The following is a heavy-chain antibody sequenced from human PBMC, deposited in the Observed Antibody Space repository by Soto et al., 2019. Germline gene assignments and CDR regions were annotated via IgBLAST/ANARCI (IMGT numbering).Heavy chain of an antibody. Sequence: GGSLRLSCAASGFTFSSYWMSWVRQAPGKGLEWVANIKQDGSEKYYVDSVKGRFTISRDNAKNSLYLQMNSLRAEDTAVYYCARDYYDSKGAPFGYWGQGTLVTVSS. J-gene: IGHJ4*02. D-gene: IGHD3-22*01. CDR2: IKQDGSEK. CDR1: GFTFSSYW. V-gene: IGHV3-7*01. CDR3: ARDYYDSKGAPFGY.